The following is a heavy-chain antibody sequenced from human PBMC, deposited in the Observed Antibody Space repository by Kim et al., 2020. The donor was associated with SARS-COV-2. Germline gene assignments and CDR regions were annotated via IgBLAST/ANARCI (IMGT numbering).Heavy chain of an antibody. Sequence: SGPTLVNPTQTLTLTCTFSGFSLSTRGMCISWIRQSPGKAPEWLTGIDCDNDEYYNPPLKTRLSISKDTSKDQGVLTVTNMDAADTGTYYCARTQSGVKGHLDVGGQETTVFVSS. CDR2: IDCDNDE. J-gene: IGHJ6*02. V-gene: IGHV2-70*11. CDR1: GFSLSTRGMC. D-gene: IGHD3-10*01. CDR3: ARTQSGVKGHLDV.